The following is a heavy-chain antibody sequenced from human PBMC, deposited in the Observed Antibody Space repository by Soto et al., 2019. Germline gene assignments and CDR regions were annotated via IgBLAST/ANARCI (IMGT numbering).Heavy chain of an antibody. CDR2: ISYSGNT. CDR3: TRPWAGYYSSFDY. Sequence: SETLSLTCTVSGDSISSSNYYWGWIRQSPEKGLEWIGTISYSGNTYYNPSLKSRVTISVDTSNNQFSLKLISVTAADTAVYYCTRPWAGYYSSFDYWGQGTLVTVSS. V-gene: IGHV4-39*01. J-gene: IGHJ4*02. CDR1: GDSISSSNYY. D-gene: IGHD3-9*01.